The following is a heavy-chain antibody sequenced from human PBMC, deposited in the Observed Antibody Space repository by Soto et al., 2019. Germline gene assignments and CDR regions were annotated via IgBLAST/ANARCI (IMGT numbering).Heavy chain of an antibody. CDR2: IYYSGST. CDR3: ARVYGGKTPGYV. V-gene: IGHV4-31*03. Sequence: QVQLQESGPGLVKPSQTLSLTCTVSGGSISSGGYSWSWIRQHPGKGLEWIGYIYYSGSTYYNLSLKSRVTISVDTSKNQFSLKLSSVTAADTAVYYCARVYGGKTPGYVWGQGTLVTVSS. J-gene: IGHJ4*02. CDR1: GGSISSGGYS. D-gene: IGHD3-16*01.